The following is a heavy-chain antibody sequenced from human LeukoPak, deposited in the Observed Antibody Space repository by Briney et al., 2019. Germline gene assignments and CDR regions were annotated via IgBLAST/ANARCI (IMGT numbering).Heavy chain of an antibody. CDR2: TRNKANSYTT. Sequence: GGSLRLSCAASGFXFSDHCMDWVRQAPGKGLEWVGRTRNKANSYTTEYAASVKGRFTISRDDSKSSLYLQMNSLKTEDTAVYYCARGRVTTLYYFDYWGQGTLVTVSS. CDR3: ARGRVTTLYYFDY. V-gene: IGHV3-72*01. D-gene: IGHD4-17*01. CDR1: GFXFSDHC. J-gene: IGHJ4*02.